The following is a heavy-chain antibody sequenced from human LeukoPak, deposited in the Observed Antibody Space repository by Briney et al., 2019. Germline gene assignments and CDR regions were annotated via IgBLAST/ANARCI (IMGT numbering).Heavy chain of an antibody. D-gene: IGHD2-2*01. CDR3: ARGYCSSTTCYHYYYYMDV. J-gene: IGHJ6*03. Sequence: GASVKVSCKASGYTFTSYYMHWVRQAPGQGLEWMGIINPSGGSTSYAQKFQGRVTMTRNTSISTAYMELSSLRSEDTAVYYCARGYCSSTTCYHYYYYMDVWGKGTTVTVSS. CDR1: GYTFTSYY. V-gene: IGHV1-46*01. CDR2: INPSGGST.